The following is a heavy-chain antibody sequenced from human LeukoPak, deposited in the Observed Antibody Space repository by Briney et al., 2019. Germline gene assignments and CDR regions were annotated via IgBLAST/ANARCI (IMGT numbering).Heavy chain of an antibody. Sequence: GGSLRLSCAASGFTFSSYSMNWVRQAPGKGLEWVSAISGSGGSTYYADSVKGRFTISRDNSKNTLYLQMNSLRAEDTAVYYCAKVASSGWYVKSWYFQHWGQGTLVTVSS. CDR3: AKVASSGWYVKSWYFQH. V-gene: IGHV3-23*01. CDR2: ISGSGGST. J-gene: IGHJ1*01. D-gene: IGHD6-19*01. CDR1: GFTFSSYS.